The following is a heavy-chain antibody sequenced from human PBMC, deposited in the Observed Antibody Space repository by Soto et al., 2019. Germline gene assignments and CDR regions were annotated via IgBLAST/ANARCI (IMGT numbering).Heavy chain of an antibody. J-gene: IGHJ4*02. V-gene: IGHV3-23*01. CDR3: AKSAAGGYSYGIDY. CDR2: ISGSGGST. CDR1: GFTFSSYA. D-gene: IGHD5-18*01. Sequence: LRLSCAASGFTFSSYAMSWVRQAPGKGLEWVSAISGSGGSTYYADSVKGRFTISRDNSKNTLYLQMNSLRAEDTAVYYCAKSAAGGYSYGIDYWGQGTLVTVSS.